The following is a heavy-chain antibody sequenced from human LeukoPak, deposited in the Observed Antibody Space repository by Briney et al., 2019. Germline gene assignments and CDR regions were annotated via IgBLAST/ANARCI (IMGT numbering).Heavy chain of an antibody. CDR1: GFTFRIYG. CDR3: AKSRMTTMTHAGMDV. D-gene: IGHD4-17*01. Sequence: GGSLRLSCAASGFTFRIYGIHWVRQAPGKGLEWVAVMSFDGSHTYYADSVKGRFTISRDNSKNSLYLQMNSLRAEDTALYYCAKSRMTTMTHAGMDVWGKGTTVTISS. V-gene: IGHV3-30*18. J-gene: IGHJ6*04. CDR2: MSFDGSHT.